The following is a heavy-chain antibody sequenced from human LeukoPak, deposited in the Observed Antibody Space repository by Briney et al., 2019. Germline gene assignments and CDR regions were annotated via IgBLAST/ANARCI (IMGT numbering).Heavy chain of an antibody. V-gene: IGHV4-61*01. CDR3: ASSCGGDCYSILGWDAFDI. J-gene: IGHJ3*02. D-gene: IGHD2-21*02. CDR1: GGSVSSGSYY. CDR2: IYYSGST. Sequence: SETLSLTCTVSGGSVSSGSYYWSWIRQPPGKGLEWIGYIYYSGSTNYNPSLKSRVTISVDTSKNQFSLKLSSVTAADTAVYYCASSCGGDCYSILGWDAFDIWGQGTMVTVSS.